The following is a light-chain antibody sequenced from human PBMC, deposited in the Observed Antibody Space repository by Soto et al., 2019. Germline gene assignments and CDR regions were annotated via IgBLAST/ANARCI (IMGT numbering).Light chain of an antibody. CDR3: QQRSSWPLT. J-gene: IGKJ4*01. CDR2: DAS. CDR1: QSVSSSY. Sequence: EIVLTQSPGTLSLSPGERATLSCRASQSVSSSYLAWYQQKPGQSPRLLISDASNRATGIPARFSGSASGTDFTLTISSLEPEDSAVYYCQQRSSWPLTFGGGTKVDIK. V-gene: IGKV3D-20*02.